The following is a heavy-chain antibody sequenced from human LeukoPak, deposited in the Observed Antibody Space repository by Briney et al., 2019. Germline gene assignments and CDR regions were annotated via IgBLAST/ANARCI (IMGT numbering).Heavy chain of an antibody. CDR1: GFTFSSYA. J-gene: IGHJ4*02. CDR3: AKDISSGWYLYPYDY. V-gene: IGHV3-23*01. D-gene: IGHD6-19*01. Sequence: GGSLRLSCAASGFTFSSYAISCVRQAAGKGLEWVSAISGSGASTYYADSVKGRFTSSRDNSKNTLYLQMNSLRAEDTAVYYCAKDISSGWYLYPYDYWGQGILVTVSS. CDR2: ISGSGAST.